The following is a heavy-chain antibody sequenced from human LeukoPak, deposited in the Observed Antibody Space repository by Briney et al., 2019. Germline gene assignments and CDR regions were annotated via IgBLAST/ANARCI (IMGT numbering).Heavy chain of an antibody. CDR3: ATIVPDVVATLTSDY. CDR2: LYSDGRT. CDR1: GFTVSSNY. D-gene: IGHD2-15*01. J-gene: IGHJ4*02. V-gene: IGHV3-66*01. Sequence: PGGSLRLSCAASGFTVSSNYMSWVRQAPGKGLEWVSALYSDGRTYYAYSVRGRFTISRDNSKNTLYLQMNSLTAEDTAVYYCATIVPDVVATLTSDYWGQGTLVTVSS.